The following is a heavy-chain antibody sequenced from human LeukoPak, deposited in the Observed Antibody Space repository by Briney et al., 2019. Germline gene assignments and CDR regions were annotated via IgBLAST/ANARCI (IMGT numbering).Heavy chain of an antibody. D-gene: IGHD6-6*01. V-gene: IGHV2-5*02. Sequence: SGPTLVKPTQTLTLTCTFSGFSLSTSGVGVGWIRQPPGKALEWLALIYWDDGKRYSPSLKSGRTITKDTSKNQVVLTMTNTDPVDTATYYCAHSRGSSSRYDYYYYMDVWGKGTTVTVSS. CDR2: IYWDDGK. J-gene: IGHJ6*03. CDR1: GFSLSTSGVG. CDR3: AHSRGSSSRYDYYYYMDV.